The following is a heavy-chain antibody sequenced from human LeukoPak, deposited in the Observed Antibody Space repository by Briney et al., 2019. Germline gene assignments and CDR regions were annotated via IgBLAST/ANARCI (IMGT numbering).Heavy chain of an antibody. J-gene: IGHJ4*02. Sequence: GGSLRLSCAASGFTFSSYSMNWVRQAPGKGLEWVANIKQDGSEKYYVDSVKGRFTISRDNAKNSLYLQMNTLRAEDTAVYYCARDSDGSHPYYFDYWGQGTLVTVSS. CDR1: GFTFSSYS. V-gene: IGHV3-7*01. CDR2: IKQDGSEK. CDR3: ARDSDGSHPYYFDY. D-gene: IGHD1-26*01.